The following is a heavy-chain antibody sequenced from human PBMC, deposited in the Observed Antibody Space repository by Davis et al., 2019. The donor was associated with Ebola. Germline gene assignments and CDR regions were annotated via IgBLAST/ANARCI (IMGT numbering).Heavy chain of an antibody. CDR2: VFHTGRS. J-gene: IGHJ5*02. CDR3: ARAPLLELELHLLSWFDP. D-gene: IGHD1-7*01. Sequence: PSETLSLTCTVSGYSITSGHYWGWIRQTPGKGLEWIGSVFHTGRSDSNPSLKSRVTISVDTSKNQFSLNLNSVTAADTAVYYCARAPLLELELHLLSWFDPWGQGTLVTVYS. CDR1: GYSITSGHY. V-gene: IGHV4-38-2*02.